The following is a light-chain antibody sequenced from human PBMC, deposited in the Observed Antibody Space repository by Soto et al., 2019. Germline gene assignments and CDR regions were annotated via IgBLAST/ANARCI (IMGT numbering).Light chain of an antibody. CDR3: SSYTTATTLYV. Sequence: QSALTQPASVSGSPGQSITISCTGTSSDIGAYNYVSWYQQHPGKAPRLMIYEVNIRPSGVSNRFSGSKSVNTASLTISGLQAEDEADYYCSSYTTATTLYVFGTGTKLTVL. CDR2: EVN. V-gene: IGLV2-14*01. CDR1: SSDIGAYNY. J-gene: IGLJ1*01.